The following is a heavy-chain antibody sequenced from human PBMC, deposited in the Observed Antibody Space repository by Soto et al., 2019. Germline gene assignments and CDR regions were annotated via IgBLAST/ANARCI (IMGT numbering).Heavy chain of an antibody. D-gene: IGHD4-17*01. CDR1: GGSISSSSYY. CDR3: ARSYDYGYGDFGY. CDR2: IYYSGST. J-gene: IGHJ4*02. V-gene: IGHV4-39*01. Sequence: QLQLQESGPGLVKPSETLSLTCTVSGGSISSSSYYWGWIRQPPGKGLEWIGSIYYSGSTYYNPSLKSRVTISVDASKNQFSLKLSAVTAADTAVDYCARSYDYGYGDFGYWGQGTLVTVSS.